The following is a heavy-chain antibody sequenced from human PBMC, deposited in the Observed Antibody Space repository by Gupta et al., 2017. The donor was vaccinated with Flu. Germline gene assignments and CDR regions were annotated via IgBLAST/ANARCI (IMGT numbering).Heavy chain of an antibody. V-gene: IGHV3-21*01. D-gene: IGHD4-17*01. J-gene: IGHJ4*02. Sequence: SYSMNWVRQAPGKGLEWVSSISSSSSYIYYADSVKGRFTISRDNAKNSLYLQMNSLRAEDTAVYYCARDHYGGNTPSFDYWGQGTLVTVSS. CDR3: ARDHYGGNTPSFDY. CDR1: SYS. CDR2: ISSSSSYI.